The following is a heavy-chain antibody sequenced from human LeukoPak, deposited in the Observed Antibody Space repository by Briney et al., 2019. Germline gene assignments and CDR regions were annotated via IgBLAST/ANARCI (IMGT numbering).Heavy chain of an antibody. CDR2: INPNSGGT. D-gene: IGHD3-10*01. CDR3: GRFRSFGEVCDY. Sequence: ASVKVSCKASGYTFTGYYMHWVRQAPGQGLEWMGWINPNSGGTNYAQKFQGRVTMTRDTSISTAYMELSRLRSDDTAVYYCGRFRSFGEVCDYWGQGTLVTVSS. V-gene: IGHV1-2*02. J-gene: IGHJ4*02. CDR1: GYTFTGYY.